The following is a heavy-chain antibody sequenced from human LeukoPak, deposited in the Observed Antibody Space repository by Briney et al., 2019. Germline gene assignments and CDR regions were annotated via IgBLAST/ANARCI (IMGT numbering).Heavy chain of an antibody. D-gene: IGHD3-9*01. Sequence: PGGSLRLSCAASGFTFSSYAMSWVRQAPGKGLEWVSYISSSGSTIYYADSVKGRFTISRDNAKNSLYLQMNSLRAEDTAVYYCARGHTYYDILTGPGAGSDYYYGMDVWGQGTTVTVSS. CDR2: ISSSGSTI. CDR1: GFTFSSYA. CDR3: ARGHTYYDILTGPGAGSDYYYGMDV. V-gene: IGHV3-48*03. J-gene: IGHJ6*02.